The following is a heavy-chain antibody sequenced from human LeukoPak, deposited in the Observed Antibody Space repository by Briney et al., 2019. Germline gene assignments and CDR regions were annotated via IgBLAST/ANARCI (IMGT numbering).Heavy chain of an antibody. CDR3: ATLSGYVTPGFDY. D-gene: IGHD5-12*01. Sequence: SETLSLTCIVSGGSISSSSYYWSWIRQPPGKGLEWIGEINHSGSTNYNPSLKSRVTISVDTSKNQFSLKLSSVTAADTAVYYCATLSGYVTPGFDYWGQGTLVTVSS. J-gene: IGHJ4*02. V-gene: IGHV4-39*07. CDR2: INHSGST. CDR1: GGSISSSSYY.